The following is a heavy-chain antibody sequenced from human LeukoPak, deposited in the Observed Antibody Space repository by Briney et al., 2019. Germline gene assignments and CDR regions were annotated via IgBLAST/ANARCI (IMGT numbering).Heavy chain of an antibody. CDR2: ISGSGGST. CDR1: GFTFSSYA. D-gene: IGHD4-11*01. CDR3: AKTLTTAHYYYYGMDV. J-gene: IGHJ6*02. Sequence: QSGGSLRLSCAASGFTFSSYAMSWVCQAPGKGLEWVSAISGSGGSTYYADSVKGRFTISRDNSKNTLYLQMNSLRAEDTAVYYCAKTLTTAHYYYYGMDVWGQGTTVTVSS. V-gene: IGHV3-23*01.